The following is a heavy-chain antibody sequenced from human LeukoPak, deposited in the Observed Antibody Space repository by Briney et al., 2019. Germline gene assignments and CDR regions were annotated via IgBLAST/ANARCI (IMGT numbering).Heavy chain of an antibody. CDR3: ARVLEWLSTRYYGMDV. D-gene: IGHD3-3*01. CDR2: IIPILGIA. J-gene: IGHJ6*02. Sequence: SVKVSCKASGGTFSSYAISWVRQAPGQGLEWMGSIIPILGIANYAQKFQGRVTITADKSTSTAYMELSSLRSEDTAVYYCARVLEWLSTRYYGMDVWGQGTTVTVSS. V-gene: IGHV1-69*04. CDR1: GGTFSSYA.